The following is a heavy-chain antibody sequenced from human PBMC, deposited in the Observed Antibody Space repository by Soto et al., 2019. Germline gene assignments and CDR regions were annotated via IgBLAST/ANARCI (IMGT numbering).Heavy chain of an antibody. D-gene: IGHD6-13*01. CDR3: ASRHTSSWSALDY. V-gene: IGHV1-69*05. Sequence: ASVKVSCKASGGTFSSYAISWVRQAPGQGLEWMGGIIPIFGTANYAQKFQGRVTISRDNSKNTLFLQMNSLRVEDTAVYYCASRHTSSWSALDYWGQGTQVTVSS. J-gene: IGHJ4*02. CDR1: GGTFSSYA. CDR2: IIPIFGTA.